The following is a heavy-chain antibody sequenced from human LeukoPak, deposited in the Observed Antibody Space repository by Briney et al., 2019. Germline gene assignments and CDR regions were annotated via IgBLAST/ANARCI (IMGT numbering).Heavy chain of an antibody. J-gene: IGHJ6*02. V-gene: IGHV3-23*01. CDR1: GFSFNSYA. CDR3: VRRAAVRGMDF. CDR2: ISGSGDST. Sequence: QPGRSLRLSCAASGFSFNSYAIHWVRQAPGKGLEWVASISGSGDSTNYGDSVKGRFTISRDNFKRTVHLEMSNLRADDTAMYYCVRRAAVRGMDFWGLGTTVIVSS. D-gene: IGHD1-14*01.